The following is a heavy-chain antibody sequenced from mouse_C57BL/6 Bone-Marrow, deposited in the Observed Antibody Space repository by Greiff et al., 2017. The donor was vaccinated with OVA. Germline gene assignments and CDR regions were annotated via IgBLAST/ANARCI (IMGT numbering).Heavy chain of an antibody. D-gene: IGHD1-1*01. Sequence: QVTLKVSGPGILQPSQTLSLTCSFSGFSLSTFGMGVGWIRQPSGKGLEWLAHIWWDDDKYYNPALKSRLTISKDTSNNQVFLKIANVDTADTATYYRARMGDYYGSSYWYFDVWGTGTTVTVSS. CDR3: ARMGDYYGSSYWYFDV. CDR2: IWWDDDK. V-gene: IGHV8-8*01. J-gene: IGHJ1*03. CDR1: GFSLSTFGMG.